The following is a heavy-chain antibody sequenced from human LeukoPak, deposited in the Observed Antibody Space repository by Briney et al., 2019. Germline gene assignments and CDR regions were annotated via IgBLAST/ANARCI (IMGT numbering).Heavy chain of an antibody. J-gene: IGHJ4*02. D-gene: IGHD3-16*01. Sequence: PGGSLRLSCAASGFPFNSYWMTWVRQAPGKGLEWVANIKQDGSEKYYVDSVKGRFTISRDNAKNSLYLQMNSLRAEDTAVYYCARDQYVGGFDYWGQGTLVTVSS. V-gene: IGHV3-7*01. CDR3: ARDQYVGGFDY. CDR2: IKQDGSEK. CDR1: GFPFNSYW.